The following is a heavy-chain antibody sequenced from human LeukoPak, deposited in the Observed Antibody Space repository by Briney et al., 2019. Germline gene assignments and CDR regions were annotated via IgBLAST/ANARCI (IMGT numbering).Heavy chain of an antibody. V-gene: IGHV1-46*01. Sequence: GASVKVSRKASGYTFTSYYINWVRQAPGQGLGWMGIIDPSGGSTSYAQKFQGRVTMTRDTSTSTVYMELSSLRSEDTAVYYCVGWWELIGYWGQGTLVTVSS. J-gene: IGHJ4*02. CDR1: GYTFTSYY. D-gene: IGHD1-26*01. CDR3: VGWWELIGY. CDR2: IDPSGGST.